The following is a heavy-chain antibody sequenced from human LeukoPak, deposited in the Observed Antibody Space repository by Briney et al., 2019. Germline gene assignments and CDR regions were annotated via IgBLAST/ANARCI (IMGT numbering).Heavy chain of an antibody. CDR2: ISYDGSNK. CDR1: GFTFSSYE. Sequence: PGGSLRLSCAASGFTFSSYEMNWVRQAPGKGLEWVAVISYDGSNKYYAESVKGRFTISRDNPKNTLYLQMNSLRAEDTAVYYCAKGVSSWYPPHFDYWGQGTLITVSS. J-gene: IGHJ4*02. V-gene: IGHV3-30*18. D-gene: IGHD6-13*01. CDR3: AKGVSSWYPPHFDY.